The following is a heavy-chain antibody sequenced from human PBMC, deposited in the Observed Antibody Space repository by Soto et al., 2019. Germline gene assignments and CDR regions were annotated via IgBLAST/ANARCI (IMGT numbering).Heavy chain of an antibody. Sequence: QVQLVESGGGVVQPGRSLRLSCAASGFTFSSYAMHWVRQAPGKGLEWVVVISYDGSNKYYADSVKGRFTISRDNSKNTLYLQTNSLRVEDTAVYYCARDIVLPGGQGTTVTVSS. CDR2: ISYDGSNK. V-gene: IGHV3-30-3*01. J-gene: IGHJ6*02. CDR3: ARDIVLP. CDR1: GFTFSSYA. D-gene: IGHD2-15*01.